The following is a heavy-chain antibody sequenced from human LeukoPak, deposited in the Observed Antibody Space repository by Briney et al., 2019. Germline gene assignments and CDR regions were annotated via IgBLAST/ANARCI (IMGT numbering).Heavy chain of an antibody. CDR3: ATVKIAAAGRVYYYGMDV. CDR2: FDPEDGET. D-gene: IGHD6-13*01. CDR1: GYTLTELS. J-gene: IGHJ6*02. V-gene: IGHV1-24*01. Sequence: VASVKVSCKVSGYTLTELSMHWVRQAPGKGLEGVGGFDPEDGETIYAQKFQGRVTMTEDTSTDTAYMELSSLRSEDTAVYYCATVKIAAAGRVYYYGMDVWGQGTTVTVSS.